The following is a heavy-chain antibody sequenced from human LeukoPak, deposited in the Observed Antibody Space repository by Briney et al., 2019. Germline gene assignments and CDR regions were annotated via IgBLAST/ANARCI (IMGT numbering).Heavy chain of an antibody. CDR2: IWYDGSNK. D-gene: IGHD4-17*01. CDR1: GFTFSSYG. V-gene: IGHV3-33*06. J-gene: IGHJ5*02. CDR3: GKSDYGYWFDP. Sequence: GGSLRLSCAASGFTFSSYGMHWVRQAPGKGLEWVAVIWYDGSNKYYADSVKGRSTISRDNSKNTLYLQMNSLRAEDTAVYYCGKSDYGYWFDPWGQGTLVTVSS.